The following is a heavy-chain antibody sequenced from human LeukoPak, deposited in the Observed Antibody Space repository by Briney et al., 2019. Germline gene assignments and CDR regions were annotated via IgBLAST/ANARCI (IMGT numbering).Heavy chain of an antibody. CDR1: GFTFSSYA. CDR2: ISGSGGST. Sequence: GGSLRLSCAACGFTFSSYAMSWVRQAPGKGLEWVSAISGSGGSTYYADSVKGRFTISRDNSKNTLYLQMNSLRAEDTAVYYCAKDLRSYSYYFDYWGQGTLVTVSS. D-gene: IGHD1-26*01. CDR3: AKDLRSYSYYFDY. J-gene: IGHJ4*02. V-gene: IGHV3-23*01.